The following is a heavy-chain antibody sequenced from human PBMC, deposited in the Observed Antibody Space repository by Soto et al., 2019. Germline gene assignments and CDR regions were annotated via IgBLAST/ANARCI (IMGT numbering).Heavy chain of an antibody. CDR2: ISAYNGNT. V-gene: IGHV1-18*01. J-gene: IGHJ6*03. CDR3: ARDPPKYCSSTSCYRYYYYYYMDV. Sequence: QVQLVQSGAEVKKPGASVKVSCKASGYTFTSYGISWVRQAPGQGLEWMGWISAYNGNTNYAQKLQGRVNMTTDTSTSTAYMELRSLRSDDTAVYYCARDPPKYCSSTSCYRYYYYYYMDVWGKGTTVTVSS. D-gene: IGHD2-2*02. CDR1: GYTFTSYG.